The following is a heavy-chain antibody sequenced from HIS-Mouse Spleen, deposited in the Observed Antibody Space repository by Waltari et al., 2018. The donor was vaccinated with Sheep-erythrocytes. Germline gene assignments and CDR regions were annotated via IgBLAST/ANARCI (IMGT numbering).Heavy chain of an antibody. D-gene: IGHD6-6*01. CDR3: ARDSTSDAFDI. CDR1: GFTFSSYS. V-gene: IGHV3-21*01. J-gene: IGHJ3*02. Sequence: EVQLVESGGGLVKPGGSLRLSCAASGFTFSSYSMNWVRQAPGKGLEGVSSISSSSSYINYADSVKGRFTISRDNAKNSLYLQMNSLRAEDTAVYYCARDSTSDAFDIWGQGTMVTVSS. CDR2: ISSSSSYI.